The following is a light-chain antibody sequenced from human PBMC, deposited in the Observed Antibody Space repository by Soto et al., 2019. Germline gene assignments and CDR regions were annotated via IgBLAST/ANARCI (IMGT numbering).Light chain of an antibody. CDR1: QSVTNY. J-gene: IGKJ2*01. CDR2: GAS. CDR3: QQYNNWPPYT. Sequence: VLTQSPGTLSLSPGERATLSCRASQSVTNYLVWYQQKAGQAPRLLIYGASSRAPGIPDRFSGSGSGTDFTLTISSLQSEDFAVYYCQQYNNWPPYTFGQGTKLEIK. V-gene: IGKV3D-15*01.